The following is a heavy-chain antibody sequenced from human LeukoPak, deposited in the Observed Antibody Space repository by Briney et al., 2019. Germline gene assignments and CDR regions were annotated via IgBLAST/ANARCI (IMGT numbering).Heavy chain of an antibody. D-gene: IGHD3-10*01. CDR1: GFTFSTYW. CDR2: INGDGSPT. V-gene: IGHV3-74*03. J-gene: IGHJ4*02. Sequence: GGSLRLSCTASGFTFSTYWINCVRQSPGKGLVWVALINGDGSPTTHADPVKGRFTISRDNAKNTAYLQMNSLRDEDTAVYSCATHYAGSPDYWGQGTLVT. CDR3: ATHYAGSPDY.